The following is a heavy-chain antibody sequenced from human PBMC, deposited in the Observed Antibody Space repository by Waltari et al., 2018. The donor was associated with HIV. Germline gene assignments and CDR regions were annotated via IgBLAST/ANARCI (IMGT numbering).Heavy chain of an antibody. CDR3: AREDYDFWSGYNYNWFDP. Sequence: QVQLQESGPGLLKPSETLSLTCTVSGGSITRYYWRWIRQPAGKGLEWIGRIYSSGSTNYNPSLKSRITMSVDTSKNMFSLKVSSVTAADTAVYYCAREDYDFWSGYNYNWFDPWGQGTLVTVSS. CDR1: GGSITRYY. CDR2: IYSSGST. D-gene: IGHD3-3*01. V-gene: IGHV4-4*07. J-gene: IGHJ5*02.